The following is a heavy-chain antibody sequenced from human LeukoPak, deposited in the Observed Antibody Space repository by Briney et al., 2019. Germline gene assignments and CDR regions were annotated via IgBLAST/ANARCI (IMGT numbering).Heavy chain of an antibody. CDR3: ARASHLTASSYYYYGMDV. J-gene: IGHJ6*02. CDR2: IYSGGST. CDR1: GFTVSSNY. Sequence: GGSLRLSCAASGFTVSSNYMSWVRQAPGKGLEWVSVIYSGGSTYYADSVKGRFTISRDNSKNTLYLQMNGLRAEDTAVYYCARASHLTASSYYYYGMDVWGQGTTVTVSS. V-gene: IGHV3-66*01. D-gene: IGHD2-21*02.